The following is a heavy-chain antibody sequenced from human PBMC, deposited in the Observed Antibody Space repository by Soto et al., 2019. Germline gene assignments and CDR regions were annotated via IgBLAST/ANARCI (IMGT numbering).Heavy chain of an antibody. CDR2: IIPIFDTT. D-gene: IGHD5-12*01. V-gene: IGHV1-69*01. CDR3: ARGRATTYYFDY. J-gene: IGHJ4*02. Sequence: QLVQSGAEVKKPGSTVKVSCKASGGTFSTYEINWVRQTPGQGLEWVGSIIPIFDTTNYAQDFQGRVTITADESTSIAYMELSSLKSDDTAVYYCARGRATTYYFDYWRQGTLVTVSS. CDR1: GGTFSTYE.